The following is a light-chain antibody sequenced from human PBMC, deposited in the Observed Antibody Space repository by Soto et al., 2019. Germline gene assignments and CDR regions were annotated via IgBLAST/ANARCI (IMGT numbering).Light chain of an antibody. CDR2: KAS. CDR1: QSISSW. J-gene: IGKJ1*01. CDR3: QQYNISST. V-gene: IGKV1-5*03. Sequence: DIQMTQSPSTLSASVGDRVTITCRASQSISSWLAWYQQKPGKAPKLLINKASSLQSGVPSRFSGSGSGTAFTLTITSLQPDDFPTYYCQQYNISSTFGQGTKVEIK.